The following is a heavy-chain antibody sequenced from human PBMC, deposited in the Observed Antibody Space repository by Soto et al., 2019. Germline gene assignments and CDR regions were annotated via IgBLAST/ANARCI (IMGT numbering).Heavy chain of an antibody. V-gene: IGHV3-48*01. J-gene: IGHJ3*02. CDR3: ATDEGYDYGDYVTRDAFDI. CDR2: ISSSSSTI. CDR1: GFTFSSYS. D-gene: IGHD4-17*01. Sequence: EVQLVESGGGLVQPGGSLRLSCAAYGFTFSSYSMNWVRQAPGKGLEWVSYISSSSSTIYYSDSVQGRFTISRDNAKNSLYLQMNSPRAEDTAVYYCATDEGYDYGDYVTRDAFDIWGQGRMVTVSS.